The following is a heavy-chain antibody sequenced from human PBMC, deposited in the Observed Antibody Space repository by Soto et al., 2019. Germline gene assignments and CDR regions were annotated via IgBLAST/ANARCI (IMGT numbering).Heavy chain of an antibody. CDR3: FGGKGGPP. J-gene: IGHJ5*02. D-gene: IGHD3-16*01. CDR2: LKPDGSAT. CDR1: DFTVRNYW. Sequence: GGSLRLSCETSDFTVRNYWMNWVRQAAGEVLEWVDNLKPDGSATNYVDSVKGRFTISRDNVRNSVSLQMNSLRVDDTAVYFGFGGKGGPPWGEGTLVTVSP. V-gene: IGHV3-7*03.